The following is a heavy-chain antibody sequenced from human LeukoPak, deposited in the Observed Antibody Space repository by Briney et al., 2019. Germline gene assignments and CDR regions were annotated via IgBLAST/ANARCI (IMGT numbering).Heavy chain of an antibody. D-gene: IGHD6-13*01. Sequence: SETLSLTCTVSGGSISSYYWSWIRQPPGKGLEWIGYIYHSGSTNYNPSLKSRVTISVDTSKNQFSLKLSSVTAADTAVYYCARGRYSSSWSWGQGTLVTVSS. J-gene: IGHJ4*02. V-gene: IGHV4-59*01. CDR1: GGSISSYY. CDR2: IYHSGST. CDR3: ARGRYSSSWS.